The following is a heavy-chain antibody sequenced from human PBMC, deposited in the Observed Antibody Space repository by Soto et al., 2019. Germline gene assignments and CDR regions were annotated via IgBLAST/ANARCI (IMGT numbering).Heavy chain of an antibody. CDR1: GGSFSGYY. D-gene: IGHD5-18*01. J-gene: IGHJ6*02. CDR2: INHSGST. V-gene: IGHV4-34*01. Sequence: QVQLQQWGAGLLKPSETLSLTCAVYGGSFSGYYWSWIRQPPGKGLEWIGEINHSGSTNYNPSLKSRVTISVDTSKNPFSLKLSSVTVADTAVYYCARVAYSYGYGSVWGQGTTVTVSS. CDR3: ARVAYSYGYGSV.